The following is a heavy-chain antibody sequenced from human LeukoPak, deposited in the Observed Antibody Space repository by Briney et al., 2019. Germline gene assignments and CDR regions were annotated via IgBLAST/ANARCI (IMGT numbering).Heavy chain of an antibody. CDR2: IIPIFGTA. CDR1: GRTFSSYA. D-gene: IGHD2-15*01. V-gene: IGHV1-69*13. J-gene: IGHJ6*02. Sequence: SVKVSCKASGRTFSSYAISWVRQAPGQGLEWMGGIIPIFGTANYAQRFQGRVTITADESTSTAYMELSSLRSEDTAVYYCALPPRGYCSGGSCYSMGMDVWGQGTTVTVSS. CDR3: ALPPRGYCSGGSCYSMGMDV.